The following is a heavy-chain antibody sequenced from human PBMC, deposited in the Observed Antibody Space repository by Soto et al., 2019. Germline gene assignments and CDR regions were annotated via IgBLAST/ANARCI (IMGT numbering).Heavy chain of an antibody. V-gene: IGHV1-3*01. CDR3: ATTVGYDYGRDV. D-gene: IGHD4-17*01. J-gene: IGHJ6*02. CDR1: GYTFTSYA. CDR2: INAGNGNT. Sequence: QVQLVQSGAEVKKPGASVKVSCKASGYTFTSYAMHWVRQAPGQRLEWMGWINAGNGNTKYSQKFQGRVTLTRDTSASTAYMRVSSMRSEDMAVYYCATTVGYDYGRDVWGHGDTV.